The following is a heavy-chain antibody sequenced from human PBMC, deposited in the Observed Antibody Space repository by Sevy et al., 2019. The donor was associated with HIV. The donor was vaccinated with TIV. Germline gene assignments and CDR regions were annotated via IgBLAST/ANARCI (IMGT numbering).Heavy chain of an antibody. CDR1: GFTFSSYS. V-gene: IGHV3-30*03. CDR3: AREIYCSGGSCYWDYYYGMDV. J-gene: IGHJ6*02. CDR2: ISYDGSNK. D-gene: IGHD2-15*01. Sequence: GGSLRLSCAASGFTFSSYSMNWVRQAPGKGLEWVAVISYDGSNKYYADSVKGRFTISRDNSKNTLYLQMNSLRAEDTAVYYCAREIYCSGGSCYWDYYYGMDVWGQGTTVTVSS.